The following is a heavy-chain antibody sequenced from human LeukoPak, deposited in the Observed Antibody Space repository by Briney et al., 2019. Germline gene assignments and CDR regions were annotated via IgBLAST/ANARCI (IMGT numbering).Heavy chain of an antibody. CDR3: ARDKYSAQCYFYY. D-gene: IGHD1-26*01. CDR1: GFTYSTLS. CDR2: ISSSSSYI. V-gene: IGHV3-21*01. J-gene: IGHJ4*02. Sequence: PGGSLRLSYAPSGFTYSTLSMNCVRQAPGKGLEWVSSISSSSSYIYYADSVKGRFTISRDNAENSLYLQMNSLRAEDTAVYYCARDKYSAQCYFYYWGQGTLVTVSS.